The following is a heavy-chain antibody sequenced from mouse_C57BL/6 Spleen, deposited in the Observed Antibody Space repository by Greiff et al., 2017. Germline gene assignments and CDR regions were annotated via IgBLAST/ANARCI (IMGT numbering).Heavy chain of an antibody. D-gene: IGHD2-10*01. CDR2: IWGDGST. Sequence: VKVVESGPGLVAPSQCLSITCTVSGFSLTSYGVSWVRQPPGKGLEWLGVIWGDGSTNYHSALISRLSISKNNANSHVFLKLSSRQTDDTATYYGAKAYYGLYYFDYWGQGTTLTVSS. V-gene: IGHV2-3*01. J-gene: IGHJ2*01. CDR3: AKAYYGLYYFDY. CDR1: GFSLTSYG.